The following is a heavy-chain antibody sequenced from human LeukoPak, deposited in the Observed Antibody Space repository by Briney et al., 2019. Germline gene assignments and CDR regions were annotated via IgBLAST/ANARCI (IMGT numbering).Heavy chain of an antibody. V-gene: IGHV3-30*04. CDR1: GFTFSSYA. J-gene: IGHJ4*02. D-gene: IGHD3-10*01. CDR3: ARDRTMVRGVIGDY. CDR2: IRYDGSNK. Sequence: PGGSLRLSCAASGFTFSSYAMHWVRQAPGKGLEWVAVIRYDGSNKYYADSVKGRFTISRDNSKNTLYLQMNSLRSEDTAVYYCARDRTMVRGVIGDYWGQGTLVTVSS.